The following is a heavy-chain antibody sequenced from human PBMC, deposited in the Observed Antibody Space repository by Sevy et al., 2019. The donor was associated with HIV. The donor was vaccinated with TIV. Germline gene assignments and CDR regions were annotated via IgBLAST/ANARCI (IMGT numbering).Heavy chain of an antibody. Sequence: GGSLRLSCAASGCTFSHQNMNWVHHAPGKVLEWISYISKSGRTTYFADSVRGRFTISRDNAKNSLFLEMNSLTDEDTAVHYRASEETRELGTIPLDSWGRGIQVTVSS. D-gene: IGHD7-27*01. V-gene: IGHV3-48*02. CDR2: ISKSGRTT. CDR3: ASEETRELGTIPLDS. CDR1: GCTFSHQN. J-gene: IGHJ4*02.